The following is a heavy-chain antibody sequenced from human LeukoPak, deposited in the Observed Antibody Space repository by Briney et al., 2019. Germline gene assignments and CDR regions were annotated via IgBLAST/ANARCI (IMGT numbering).Heavy chain of an antibody. V-gene: IGHV4-4*02. CDR1: GDDISSSNW. Sequence: PSETLSLTCSVSGDDISSSNWWTWVRQPPQKGLEWIGEVYHSGSMSYNPSLKSRIYMSVDKSQNRFSLRLTSVTAADTAVYFCARVSGSGLYFKSFDPWGQGTLVIVSS. CDR2: VYHSGSM. CDR3: ARVSGSGLYFKSFDP. D-gene: IGHD3-10*01. J-gene: IGHJ5*01.